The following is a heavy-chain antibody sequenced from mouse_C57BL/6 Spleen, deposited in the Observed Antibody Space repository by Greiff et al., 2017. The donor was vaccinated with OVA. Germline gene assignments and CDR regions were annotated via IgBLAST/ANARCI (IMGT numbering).Heavy chain of an antibody. J-gene: IGHJ4*01. CDR1: GYTFTSYW. CDR2: IDPSASES. CDR3: ATYYGSSYYAMDY. V-gene: IGHV1-52*01. D-gene: IGHD1-1*01. Sequence: VQLQQPGAELVRPGSSVKLSCKASGYTFTSYWMHWVKQRPIQGLEWIGNIDPSASESHYNQKFKDKATLTVDKSYSTAYMQLSSLTSKDSAVYYSATYYGSSYYAMDYWGQGTSVTVSS.